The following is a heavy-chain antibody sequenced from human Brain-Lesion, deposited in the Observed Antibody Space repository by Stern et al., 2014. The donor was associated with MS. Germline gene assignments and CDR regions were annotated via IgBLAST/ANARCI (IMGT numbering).Heavy chain of an antibody. V-gene: IGHV4-39*01. D-gene: IGHD3-10*01. CDR2: IYYRGTT. CDR3: AKLWLGELPESPFDY. CDR1: GGSISSSSYY. J-gene: IGHJ4*02. Sequence: VQLVESGPGLVKPSETLSLTCTVSGGSISSSSYYCGWIRQPPAKGLEWIGSIYYRGTTYYNPSLKSRVTISTDTPKHQYPQSLSLVTAADTAVYFCAKLWLGELPESPFDYWGQGTLVTVSS.